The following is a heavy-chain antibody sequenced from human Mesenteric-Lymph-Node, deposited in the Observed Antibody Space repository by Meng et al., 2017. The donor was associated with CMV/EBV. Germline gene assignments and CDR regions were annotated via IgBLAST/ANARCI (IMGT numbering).Heavy chain of an antibody. Sequence: GESLKISCAASGFTFSSYAMHWVRQAPGKGLEWVSAISGSGGSTYYADSVKGRFTISRDNSKNTLYLQMNSLRAEDTAVYYCAKTDYYDSSGYYDYWGQGTLVTVSS. CDR2: ISGSGGST. CDR1: GFTFSSYA. J-gene: IGHJ4*02. CDR3: AKTDYYDSSGYYDY. D-gene: IGHD3-22*01. V-gene: IGHV3-23*01.